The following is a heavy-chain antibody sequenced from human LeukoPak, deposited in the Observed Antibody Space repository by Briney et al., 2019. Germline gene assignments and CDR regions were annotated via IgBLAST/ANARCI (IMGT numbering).Heavy chain of an antibody. CDR2: INPNSGGT. Sequence: ASVKVSCKASGYTFTNYYIHWVRQAPGQGLEWMGWINPNSGGTNYAQKFQGRVTMTRDTSTSTAYMELSRLRSDDTAVYYCATDENNSGSYLYDYWGQGTPVTVSS. J-gene: IGHJ4*02. CDR1: GYTFTNYY. D-gene: IGHD1-26*01. CDR3: ATDENNSGSYLYDY. V-gene: IGHV1-2*02.